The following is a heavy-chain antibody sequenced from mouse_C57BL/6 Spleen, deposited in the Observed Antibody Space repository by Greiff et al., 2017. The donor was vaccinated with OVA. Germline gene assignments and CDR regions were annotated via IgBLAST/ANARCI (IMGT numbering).Heavy chain of an antibody. CDR3: ARDEGYGSSWYFDV. CDR2: ISDGGSYT. V-gene: IGHV5-4*01. CDR1: GFTFSSYA. J-gene: IGHJ1*03. Sequence: EVKLMESGGGLVKPGGSLKLSCAASGFTFSSYAMSWVRQTPEKRLEWVATISDGGSYTYYPDNVKGRFTISRDNAKNNLYLQMSHLKSEDTAMYYCARDEGYGSSWYFDVWGTGTTVTVSS. D-gene: IGHD1-1*01.